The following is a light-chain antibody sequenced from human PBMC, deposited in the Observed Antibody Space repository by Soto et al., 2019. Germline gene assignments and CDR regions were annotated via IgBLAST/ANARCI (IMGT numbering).Light chain of an antibody. CDR2: EVS. CDR3: NAQADNGKHV. J-gene: IGLJ1*01. V-gene: IGLV2-8*01. Sequence: QSALTQPPSASGSPGQSVTISCTGSSSDVGHSNFVSWYQQHPGKGPKLIISEVSKRPSGVPDRFSGSKSGNTASLSVSGRQDEDEADYFCNAQADNGKHVFGTGTKLTVL. CDR1: SSDVGHSNF.